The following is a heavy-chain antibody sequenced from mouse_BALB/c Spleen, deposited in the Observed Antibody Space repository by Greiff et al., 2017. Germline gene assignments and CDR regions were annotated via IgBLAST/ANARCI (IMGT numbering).Heavy chain of an antibody. CDR1: GFTFNTYA. CDR3: VYDRGYAMDY. J-gene: IGHJ4*01. V-gene: IGHV10-1*02. CDR2: IRSKSNNYAT. Sequence: EVMLVESGGGLVQPKGSLKLLCAASGFTFNTYAMNCVSQAPGKGLEWVARIRSKSNNYATYYADSVKDRFTISRDDSQSMLYLQMNNLKTEDTAMYYFVYDRGYAMDYWGQGTSVTVSS.